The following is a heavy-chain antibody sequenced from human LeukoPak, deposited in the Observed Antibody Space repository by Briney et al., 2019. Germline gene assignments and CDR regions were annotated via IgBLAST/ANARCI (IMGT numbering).Heavy chain of an antibody. D-gene: IGHD3-10*01. V-gene: IGHV4-4*07. CDR2: IYTSGST. J-gene: IGHJ4*02. CDR1: GGSISSYY. Sequence: SETLSLTCTVSGGSISSYYWSWIRQPAGEGLEWIGRIYTSGSTNYNPSLKSRVSISIDMSKNDFSLILSSVTAADTAVYYCARYGSGSSDYWGQGTQVTVSS. CDR3: ARYGSGSSDY.